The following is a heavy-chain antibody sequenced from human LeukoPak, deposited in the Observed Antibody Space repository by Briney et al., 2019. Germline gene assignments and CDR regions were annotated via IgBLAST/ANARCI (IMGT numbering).Heavy chain of an antibody. CDR1: GFTVSRNY. V-gene: IGHV3-66*01. CDR3: ARDPVPEF. CDR2: IYSDGST. D-gene: IGHD1-14*01. J-gene: IGHJ3*01. Sequence: GGSLRLSCAASGFTVSRNYMNWVRQAPGKGLEWVSVIYSDGSTYYADSVKGRFTISRDNSKNTLYLQMNNLRAEDTAVYYCARDPVPEFWGQGTMVTVSS.